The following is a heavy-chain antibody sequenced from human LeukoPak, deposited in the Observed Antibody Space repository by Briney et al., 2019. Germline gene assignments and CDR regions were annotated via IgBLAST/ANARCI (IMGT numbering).Heavy chain of an antibody. CDR2: VNPQGTAT. CDR3: ARARWSSTGWFLGY. J-gene: IGHJ4*02. V-gene: IGHV3-74*03. D-gene: IGHD6-19*01. CDR1: GFTFSSYW. Sequence: PGESLRLSCAASGFTFSSYWMHWVRQAPGTGLVSVSRVNPQGTATTYADSVKGRFTISRDNAKDALHLQMDNLRVEDTAVYYCARARWSSTGWFLGYWGQGTLVTVSS.